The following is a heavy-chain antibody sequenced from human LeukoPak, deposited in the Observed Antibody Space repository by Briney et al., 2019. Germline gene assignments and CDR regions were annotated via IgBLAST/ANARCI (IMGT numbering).Heavy chain of an antibody. CDR3: ARHVVVVAATTRWFDP. J-gene: IGHJ5*02. V-gene: IGHV4-39*01. Sequence: SETLSLTCTVSGGSISSSSYYWGWIRQPPGKGLEWIGSIYYSGSTYYNPSLKSRVTISVDTSKNQFSLKLSSVTAADTAVYYCARHVVVVAATTRWFDPWGQGTLVTVSS. D-gene: IGHD2-15*01. CDR1: GGSISSSSYY. CDR2: IYYSGST.